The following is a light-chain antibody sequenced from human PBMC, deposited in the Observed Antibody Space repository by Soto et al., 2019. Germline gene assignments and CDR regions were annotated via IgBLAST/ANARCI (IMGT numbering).Light chain of an antibody. CDR3: GSYASATVI. Sequence: QSVLTQPASVSGSPGQSITISCTGTSSDIGAYDYVSWFQQYSGKAPTLIIYEVRFRPSGVSSRFSGSKSGNTASLTISGLQTEDEADYYCGSYASATVIFGGGTKVTVL. J-gene: IGLJ2*01. CDR1: SSDIGAYDY. CDR2: EVR. V-gene: IGLV2-14*03.